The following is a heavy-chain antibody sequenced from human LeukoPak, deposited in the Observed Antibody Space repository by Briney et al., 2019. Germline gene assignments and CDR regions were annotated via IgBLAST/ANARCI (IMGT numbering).Heavy chain of an antibody. CDR3: ARDLEYSSSSAYFDY. V-gene: IGHV3-33*01. CDR2: IWYDGSNK. D-gene: IGHD6-6*01. CDR1: GFTFSSYG. Sequence: GGSLRLSCAAPGFTFSSYGMHWVRQAPRKGLEWVAVIWYDGSNKYYADSVKGRFTISRDNSKNTLYLQMNSLRAEDTAVYYCARDLEYSSSSAYFDYWGQGTLITVSS. J-gene: IGHJ4*02.